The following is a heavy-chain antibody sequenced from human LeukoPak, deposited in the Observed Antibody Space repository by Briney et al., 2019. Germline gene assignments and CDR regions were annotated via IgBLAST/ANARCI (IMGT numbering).Heavy chain of an antibody. V-gene: IGHV3-21*01. CDR2: ISSSSSYI. Sequence: GGSLRLSCAASGFTFSSYSMNWVRQAPGKGLEWVSSISSSSSYIYYADSVKGRFTISRDNSKNTLYLQMDSLRAEDTALYYCARGLGTGYYNVAYWGQGTLVTVSS. CDR3: ARGLGTGYYNVAY. CDR1: GFTFSSYS. J-gene: IGHJ4*02. D-gene: IGHD3-9*01.